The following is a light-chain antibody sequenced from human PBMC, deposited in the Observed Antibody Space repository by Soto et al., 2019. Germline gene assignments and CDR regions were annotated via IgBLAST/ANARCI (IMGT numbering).Light chain of an antibody. V-gene: IGKV1-33*01. CDR1: QDINKN. CDR3: QQANSFPLT. J-gene: IGKJ4*01. Sequence: DIQMTQSPSSLSASAVDRVTITFQASQDINKNLIWYQQKPGKAPKLLIYDASDLETGVPSRFSGSGSGTDFTLTISSLQPEDFATYYCQQANSFPLTFGGGTKVDIK. CDR2: DAS.